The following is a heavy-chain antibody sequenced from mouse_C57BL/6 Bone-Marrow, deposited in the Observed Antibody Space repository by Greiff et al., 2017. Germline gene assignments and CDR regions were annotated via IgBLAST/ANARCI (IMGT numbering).Heavy chain of an antibody. J-gene: IGHJ3*01. CDR2: IRLKSDNYET. CDR3: TGNEGFAY. Sequence: EVKLVESGGGLVQPGGSMKLSCVASGFTFSNYWMNWVRQSPGKGLEWVAQIRLKSDNYETHYAESVKGRFTISRDDSKSSVYLQMNNLRAEYTGIYYCTGNEGFAYWGQGTLVTVSA. CDR1: GFTFSNYW. V-gene: IGHV6-3*01.